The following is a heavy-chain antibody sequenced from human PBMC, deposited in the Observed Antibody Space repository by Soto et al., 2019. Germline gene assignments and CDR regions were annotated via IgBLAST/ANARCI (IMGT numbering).Heavy chain of an antibody. V-gene: IGHV3-11*01. CDR2: ISSSGSTI. CDR1: GFTFSDYY. J-gene: IGHJ6*02. Sequence: GGSLRLSCAASGFTFSDYYMSWIRQAPGKGLEWVSYISSSGSTIYYADSVKGRFTISRDNAKNSLYLQMNSLRAEDTAVYYCARTEAAAGTYYYYYYGMDVWGQGTTVTVSS. D-gene: IGHD6-13*01. CDR3: ARTEAAAGTYYYYYYGMDV.